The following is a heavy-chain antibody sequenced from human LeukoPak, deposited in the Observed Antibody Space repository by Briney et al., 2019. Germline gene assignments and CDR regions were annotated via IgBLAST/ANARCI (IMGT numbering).Heavy chain of an antibody. J-gene: IGHJ4*02. CDR3: ARAPTLYCSGGSCWDYY. CDR1: GLTFRNYW. Sequence: GGSLRLSCAASGLTFRNYWMSWIRQAPGKGLEWAAHISEDGSNKYYVDSVKGRFTISRDNAKNSLYLQMNSLRVEDTAVYYCARAPTLYCSGGSCWDYYWGQGTLVTVSS. V-gene: IGHV3-7*03. D-gene: IGHD2-15*01. CDR2: ISEDGSNK.